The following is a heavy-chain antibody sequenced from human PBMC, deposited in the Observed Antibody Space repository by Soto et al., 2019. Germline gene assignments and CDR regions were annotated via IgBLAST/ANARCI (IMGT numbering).Heavy chain of an antibody. CDR3: AREYVTYYDFWGDYYKHYYFDS. CDR1: GYTFTSYG. D-gene: IGHD3-3*01. CDR2: ISAYNGNT. V-gene: IGHV1-18*04. Sequence: QVQLVQSGAEVKKPGASVKVSCKASGYTFTSYGISWVRQAPGQGLEWMGWISAYNGNTNYAQKLQGRVTMTTDTSTSTAYMELRSLRSDDTAVYYCAREYVTYYDFWGDYYKHYYFDSLGQGTLVTVSS. J-gene: IGHJ4*02.